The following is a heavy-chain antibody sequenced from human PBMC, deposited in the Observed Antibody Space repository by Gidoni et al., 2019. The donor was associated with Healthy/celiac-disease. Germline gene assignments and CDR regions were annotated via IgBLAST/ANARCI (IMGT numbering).Heavy chain of an antibody. D-gene: IGHD3-3*01. CDR1: GGSFSGYY. Sequence: QVQLQLWGAGLLQPSETLSLTCAVYGGSFSGYYWRWIRQRPGKGLEWIGEINHSGSTNYNPSLKSGVTISVDTSKNQFSLKLSAVTAADTAGYYWARAGSYYDFWSGYWNCFDPWGQGTLVTVSS. V-gene: IGHV4-34*01. CDR2: INHSGST. J-gene: IGHJ5*02. CDR3: ARAGSYYDFWSGYWNCFDP.